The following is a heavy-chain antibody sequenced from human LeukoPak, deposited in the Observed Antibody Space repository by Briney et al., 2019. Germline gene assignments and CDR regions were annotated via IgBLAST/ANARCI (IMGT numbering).Heavy chain of an antibody. D-gene: IGHD3-3*01. CDR3: ARITDRTIFGEIMHGFDI. V-gene: IGHV4-39*01. J-gene: IGHJ3*02. Sequence: PSETLSLTCTVSGDSINNNNYYWGWIRQPPGKGLEWIGNIYYNGRTYYSPSLKSRGTISVDTSNNQFSLKLSSVTAADTAVYYCARITDRTIFGEIMHGFDIWGQGTPVTVSS. CDR2: IYYNGRT. CDR1: GDSINNNNYY.